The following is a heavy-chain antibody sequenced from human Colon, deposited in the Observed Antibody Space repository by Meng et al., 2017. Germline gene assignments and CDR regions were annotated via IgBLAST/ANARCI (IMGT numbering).Heavy chain of an antibody. CDR3: ASNSGI. J-gene: IGHJ4*02. CDR2: ISATGSAT. CDR1: GFPFHTYA. V-gene: IGHV3-23*04. D-gene: IGHD2/OR15-2a*01. Sequence: EVGLVGSGGGLVHPGGSLRLSCVASGFPFHTYAMSWVRQAPGKGLEWVSSISATGSATYYADSVKGRFTISRDNAKNTLNLQMSSLRAEDTAVYYCASNSGIWGQGTLVTVSS.